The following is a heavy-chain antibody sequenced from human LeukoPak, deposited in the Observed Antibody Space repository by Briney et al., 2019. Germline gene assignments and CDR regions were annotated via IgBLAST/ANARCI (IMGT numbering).Heavy chain of an antibody. CDR3: ARRSGWI. J-gene: IGHJ4*02. Sequence: ASVKVSCKASGYTFTNYYMHWVRQAPGQGLEWMGTINPSGGGTSYSPKFQGRVTMTTDTSTSTVYMELISLRSEDTAVNYCARRSGWIWGQGSLVTVSS. D-gene: IGHD6-19*01. V-gene: IGHV1-46*01. CDR1: GYTFTNYY. CDR2: INPSGGGT.